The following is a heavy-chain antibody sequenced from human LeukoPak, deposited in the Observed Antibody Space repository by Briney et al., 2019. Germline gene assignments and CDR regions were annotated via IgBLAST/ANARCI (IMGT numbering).Heavy chain of an antibody. CDR3: ARDGVGDIDYDSSGYFVGAFDI. Sequence: PGGSLRLSCAASGFTFSSYAMHWVRQAPGKGLEWVAVISYDGSNKYYADSVKGRFTISRDNSKNTLYLQMNSQRAEDTAVYYCARDGVGDIDYDSSGYFVGAFDIWGQGTMVTVSS. D-gene: IGHD3-22*01. CDR2: ISYDGSNK. J-gene: IGHJ3*02. V-gene: IGHV3-30*04. CDR1: GFTFSSYA.